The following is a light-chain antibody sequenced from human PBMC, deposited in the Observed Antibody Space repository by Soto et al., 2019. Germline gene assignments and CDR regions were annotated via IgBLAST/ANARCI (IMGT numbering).Light chain of an antibody. CDR2: EAS. CDR3: QQRSNWLIT. V-gene: IGKV3-11*01. J-gene: IGKJ5*01. CDR1: QTVSSS. Sequence: EIVLTQSPATLSLSPGERATLSCRASQTVSSSLAWYQQKPGQAPRLLIYEASNRATGIPARFSGSGSGADFTLTISSLEPEDFALYYCQQRSNWLITFGQGTRLEIK.